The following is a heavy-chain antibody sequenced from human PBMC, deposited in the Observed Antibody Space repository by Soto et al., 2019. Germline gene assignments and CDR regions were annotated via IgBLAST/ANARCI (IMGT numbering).Heavy chain of an antibody. J-gene: IGHJ6*02. CDR2: INPNSGGT. V-gene: IGHV1-2*04. Sequence: QVQLVQSGAEVKKPGASVKVSCKASGYTFTGYYMHWVRQAPGQGLEWMGWINPNSGGTNYAQKFQGWVTMTRDTSISTAYMELSRLRSDDTAVYHCARVPGGEVYYGMDVWGQGTTVTVSS. CDR3: ARVPGGEVYYGMDV. D-gene: IGHD3-16*01. CDR1: GYTFTGYY.